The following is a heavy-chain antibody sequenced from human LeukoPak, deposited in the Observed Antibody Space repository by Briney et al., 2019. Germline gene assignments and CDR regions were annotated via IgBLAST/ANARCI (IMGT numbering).Heavy chain of an antibody. CDR2: ISSSSSYI. V-gene: IGHV3-21*01. CDR3: ARDLGYCSGGICYVGYCDY. CDR1: GFTFSSYS. D-gene: IGHD2-15*01. J-gene: IGHJ4*02. Sequence: GGSLRLSCAASGFTFSSYSINWVRQAPGKGLERVSSISSSSSYIYYADSVKGRFTISRDNAKNSLYLQMNSLRAEDTAVYYCARDLGYCSGGICYVGYCDYWGQGTLVTVSA.